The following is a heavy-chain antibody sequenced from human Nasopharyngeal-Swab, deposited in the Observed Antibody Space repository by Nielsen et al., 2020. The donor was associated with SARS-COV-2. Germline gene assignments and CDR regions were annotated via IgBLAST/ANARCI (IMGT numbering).Heavy chain of an antibody. V-gene: IGHV3-21*01. J-gene: IGHJ4*02. CDR3: ARDGLQPPFDY. Sequence: GGSLRLSCAASGFTFDDYAMHWVRQAPGKGLEWVSSISSSSSYIYYADSVKGRFTISRDNAKNSLYLQMNSLRAEDTAVYYCARDGLQPPFDYWGQGTLVTVSS. CDR2: ISSSSSYI. CDR1: GFTFDDYA.